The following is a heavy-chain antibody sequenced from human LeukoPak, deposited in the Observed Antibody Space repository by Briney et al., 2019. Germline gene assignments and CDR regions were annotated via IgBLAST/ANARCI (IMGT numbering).Heavy chain of an antibody. CDR2: ISGSVGRT. J-gene: IGHJ4*02. CDR1: IFTYSLYA. Sequence: PGGSQRLPCAASIFTYSLYAMSWVRQAPGRGREWVSAISGSVGRTYYEDSVKGRFTISRDNSKNTLYLQMNSLRAEDTAVYYCAKGKYYYFWSGHERYFDYCGQGTLVTVSS. CDR3: AKGKYYYFWSGHERYFDY. D-gene: IGHD3-3*01. V-gene: IGHV3-23*01.